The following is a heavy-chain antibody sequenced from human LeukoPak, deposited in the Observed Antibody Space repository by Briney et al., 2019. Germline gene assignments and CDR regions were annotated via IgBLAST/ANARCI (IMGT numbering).Heavy chain of an antibody. V-gene: IGHV3-7*05. J-gene: IGHJ4*02. D-gene: IGHD3-10*01. CDR1: GFTFRSYW. Sequence: PGGSLRLSCAASGFTFRSYWMSWVRQAPGKGLEWVANIKRDGSQKYYVDSVKGRFTISRDNAKNSLFLQMNSLRAEDTALYYCTRDSRGSGTYSVDYWGQGTLVTVSS. CDR2: IKRDGSQK. CDR3: TRDSRGSGTYSVDY.